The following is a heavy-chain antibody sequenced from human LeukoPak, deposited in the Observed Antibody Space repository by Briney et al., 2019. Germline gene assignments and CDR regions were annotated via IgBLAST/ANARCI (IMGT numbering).Heavy chain of an antibody. CDR2: IYYSGST. CDR1: GGSISSYY. D-gene: IGHD4-17*01. CDR3: ARRTVTRGVDY. J-gene: IGHJ4*02. V-gene: IGHV4-59*08. Sequence: SETLSLTCTVSGGSISSYYWSWIRQPPGKGLEWIGYIYYSGSTNYNPSLKSRVTISVDTSKNQFSLELSSVTAADTAVYYCARRTVTRGVDYWGQGTLVTVSS.